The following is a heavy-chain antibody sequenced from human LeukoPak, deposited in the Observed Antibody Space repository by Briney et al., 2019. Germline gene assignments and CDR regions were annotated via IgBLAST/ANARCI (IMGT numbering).Heavy chain of an antibody. Sequence: LETLSLTCTVSGGSISSYYWSWIRQPPGKGLEWIGYIYYSGGTDYNPSLKSRVTISVDTSKNQFSLKLSSVTAADTAVYYCAREGNWFDPWGQGTLVTVSS. CDR2: IYYSGGT. CDR3: AREGNWFDP. CDR1: GGSISSYY. J-gene: IGHJ5*02. V-gene: IGHV4-59*01.